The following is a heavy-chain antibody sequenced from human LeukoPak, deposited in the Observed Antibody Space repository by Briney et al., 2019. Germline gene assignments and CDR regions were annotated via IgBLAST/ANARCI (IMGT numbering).Heavy chain of an antibody. CDR3: ARKGTLWDY. D-gene: IGHD2-21*01. CDR1: GGSVSSGNYY. V-gene: IGHV4-61*01. CDR2: IYYSGST. Sequence: PSETLTLTCTVSGGSVSSGNYYWSWIRQPPGKGLEWIGDIYYSGSTNYNPSLKSRVTISVDTSKNQFSLKLSSVTAADTAVYYCARKGTLWDYWGQGTLVTVSS. J-gene: IGHJ4*02.